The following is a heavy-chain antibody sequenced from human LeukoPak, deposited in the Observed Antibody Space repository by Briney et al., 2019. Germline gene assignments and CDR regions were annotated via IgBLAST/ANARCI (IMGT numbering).Heavy chain of an antibody. CDR1: GFTFGSFS. Sequence: GGSLRLSCAAYGFTFGSFSMTWVRQAPGKGLEWVSTISSSGSGTYIYYADSVKGRFTISRDNAKNSLYLQMNSLRAEDTAVYYCARDPGRSGGSCYSDYWGQGTLVTVSS. J-gene: IGHJ4*02. D-gene: IGHD2-15*01. CDR2: ISSSGSGTYI. CDR3: ARDPGRSGGSCYSDY. V-gene: IGHV3-21*01.